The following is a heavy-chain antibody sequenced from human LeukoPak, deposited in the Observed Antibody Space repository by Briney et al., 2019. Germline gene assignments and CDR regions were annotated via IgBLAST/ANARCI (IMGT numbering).Heavy chain of an antibody. CDR2: IYYSGST. V-gene: IGHV4-59*01. D-gene: IGHD3-22*01. Sequence: SETLSLTCTVSGGSISSYYWSWIRQPPGKGLERIGYIYYSGSTNYNPSLKSRVTISVDMSKNQFSLKLSSVTAADTAVYYCAKGPYYYDSSGYYYGAFDIRGQGRMVTVSS. CDR1: GGSISSYY. J-gene: IGHJ3*02. CDR3: AKGPYYYDSSGYYYGAFDI.